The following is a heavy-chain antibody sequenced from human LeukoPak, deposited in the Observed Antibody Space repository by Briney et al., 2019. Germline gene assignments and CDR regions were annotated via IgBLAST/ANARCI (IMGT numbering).Heavy chain of an antibody. D-gene: IGHD3-16*02. CDR2: IYHSGST. CDR3: ARGRYLPLYFDY. Sequence: SETLSLTCTVSGGSISSYYWSWIRQPPGKGLEWIGYIYHSGSTNYNPSLKSRVTISVDTSKNQFSLKLSSVTAADTAVFYCARGRYLPLYFDYWGQGTLVTVSS. V-gene: IGHV4-59*08. CDR1: GGSISSYY. J-gene: IGHJ4*02.